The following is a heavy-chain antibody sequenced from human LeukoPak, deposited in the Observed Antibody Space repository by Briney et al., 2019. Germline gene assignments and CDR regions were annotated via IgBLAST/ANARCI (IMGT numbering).Heavy chain of an antibody. Sequence: PGRSLRLSCAASGFTFSSYSMNWVRQAPGKGLEWVSSISSSSSYIYYADSVKGRFTISRDNAKNSLYLQMNSLRAEDTAVYYCARDLPTVVTPYYFDYWGQGTLVTVSS. CDR3: ARDLPTVVTPYYFDY. J-gene: IGHJ4*02. V-gene: IGHV3-21*01. D-gene: IGHD4-23*01. CDR2: ISSSSSYI. CDR1: GFTFSSYS.